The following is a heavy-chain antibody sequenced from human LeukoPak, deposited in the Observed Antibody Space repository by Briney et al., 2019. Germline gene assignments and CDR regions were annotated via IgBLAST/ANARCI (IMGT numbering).Heavy chain of an antibody. CDR1: GFIHISYG. V-gene: IGHV3-30*18. CDR3: AKRPSDYGDYVTYFDY. CDR2: ISDDGRNK. Sequence: GGSLRHSCASSGFIHISYGMHWVRQAPAKELEGVGVISDDGRNKKYADSVKDRFTISRDNSKDTLYLQMNSLRDEDTAVYYCAKRPSDYGDYVTYFDYWGQGTLVTVSS. D-gene: IGHD4-17*01. J-gene: IGHJ4*02.